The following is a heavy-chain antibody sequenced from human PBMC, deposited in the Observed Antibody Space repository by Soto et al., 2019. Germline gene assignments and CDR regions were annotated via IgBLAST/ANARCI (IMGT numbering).Heavy chain of an antibody. V-gene: IGHV4-4*02. CDR2: IYHSGTT. D-gene: IGHD3-10*01. Sequence: QVQLQESGPGLVKPSGTLSLTCAVSGASISSSTWWSWVRQPPGKGLEWIGDIYHSGTTNYNPSLQSRVTITVDMSKNQFSLRLTSLTAADTAVYYCARGFGELLINGFDPWGHGTVVTVTP. J-gene: IGHJ5*02. CDR1: GASISSSTW. CDR3: ARGFGELLINGFDP.